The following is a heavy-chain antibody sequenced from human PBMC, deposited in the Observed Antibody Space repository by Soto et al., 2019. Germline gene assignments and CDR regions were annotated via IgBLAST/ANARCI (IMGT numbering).Heavy chain of an antibody. CDR3: ARSEATVLDY. D-gene: IGHD4-17*01. CDR2: IYHSGST. J-gene: IGHJ4*02. V-gene: IGHV4-30-2*01. CDR1: GGSISSGGYS. Sequence: SETLSLTCAVSGGSISSGGYSWSWIRQPPGKGLEWIGYIYHSGSTYYNPSLKSRVTISVDRSKNQFSLKLSSVTSADTAVYYCARSEATVLDYWGQGTLVTVS.